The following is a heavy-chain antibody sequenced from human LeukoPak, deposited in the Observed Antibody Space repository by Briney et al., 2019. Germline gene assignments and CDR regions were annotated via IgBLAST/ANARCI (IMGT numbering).Heavy chain of an antibody. CDR1: GGSISSSSYY. Sequence: PSETLSLTCTVSGGSISSSSYYWGWIRQPPGKGLEWIGSIYYSGSTYYNPSLKSRVTIPVDTSKNQFSLKLSSVTAADTAVYYCARWPQSDFDYWGQGTLVTVSS. CDR2: IYYSGST. D-gene: IGHD3-3*01. J-gene: IGHJ4*02. V-gene: IGHV4-39*01. CDR3: ARWPQSDFDY.